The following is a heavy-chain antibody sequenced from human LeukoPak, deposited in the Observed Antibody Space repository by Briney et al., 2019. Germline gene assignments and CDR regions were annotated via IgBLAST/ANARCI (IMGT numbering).Heavy chain of an antibody. CDR2: IYGGSST. CDR1: GVTLSSTY. CDR3: ARARQMEASYI. Sequence: PGGSLRLSCVAAGVTLSSTYMSSVRQAPGKGLEWVSVIYGGSSTYNADPVKGRFTISRDNSKKTLFLRMNSLRAEDTAVYYWARARQMEASYIWGQGTMVTVSS. V-gene: IGHV3-66*01. D-gene: IGHD5-24*01. J-gene: IGHJ3*02.